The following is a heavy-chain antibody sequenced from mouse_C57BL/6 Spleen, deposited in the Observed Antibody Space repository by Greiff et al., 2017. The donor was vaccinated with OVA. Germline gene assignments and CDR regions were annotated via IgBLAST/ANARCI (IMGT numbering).Heavy chain of an antibody. CDR1: GFTFSDYG. V-gene: IGHV5-17*01. CDR2: ISSGSSTI. J-gene: IGHJ4*01. Sequence: EVKVVESGGGLVKPGGSLKLSCAASGFTFSDYGMHWVRQAPEKGLEWVAYISSGSSTIYYAATVKGRFTISRDNAKNTLFLQMTSLRSEDTAMYYCAGRGRDYAMDYWGQGTSVTVSS. CDR3: AGRGRDYAMDY. D-gene: IGHD3-3*01.